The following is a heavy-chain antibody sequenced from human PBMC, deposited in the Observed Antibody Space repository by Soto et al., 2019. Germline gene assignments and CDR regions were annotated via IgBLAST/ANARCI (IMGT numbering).Heavy chain of an antibody. CDR3: ARYYYDSSGYDGMDV. Sequence: EVQLVESGGGLVQPGGSLRLSCAASGFSISSYWMYWVRQVPGKGLVWVSRIGSDGSGITYADAVKGRFTISRDNAKNSLYLQMSGLRDEDRAVYYCARYYYDSSGYDGMDVWGQGTTVTVSS. J-gene: IGHJ6*02. CDR2: IGSDGSGI. CDR1: GFSISSYW. D-gene: IGHD3-22*01. V-gene: IGHV3-74*01.